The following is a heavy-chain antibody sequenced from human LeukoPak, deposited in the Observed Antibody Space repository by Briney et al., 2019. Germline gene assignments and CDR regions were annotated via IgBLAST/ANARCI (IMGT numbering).Heavy chain of an antibody. CDR2: IYHTGST. J-gene: IGHJ5*02. Sequence: SETLSLSCAVSGGSISSSNWGSWVRQPRGKGLEWIEEIYHTGSTNYNPSLKSRVTISVDKSKNQFSLKLSSVTAADTAMYYCASLERPPGYCTGGSCYSRFDPWGQGTLVTVSS. CDR3: ASLERPPGYCTGGSCYSRFDP. D-gene: IGHD2-15*01. CDR1: GGSISSSNW. V-gene: IGHV4-4*02.